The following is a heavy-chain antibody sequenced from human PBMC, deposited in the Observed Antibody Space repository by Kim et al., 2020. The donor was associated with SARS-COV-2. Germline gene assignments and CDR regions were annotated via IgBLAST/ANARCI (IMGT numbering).Heavy chain of an antibody. J-gene: IGHJ4*02. Sequence: GGSLRLSCAASGLSFSTYAMSWVRQAPGKGLEWVSSISDDGGTTSHADSVKGQFTISRDNSKNTLYLQMNSLRAEDTAVYYCATRSAGRNFDHWGQGTLVTVSS. CDR2: ISDDGGTT. D-gene: IGHD6-19*01. CDR3: ATRSAGRNFDH. CDR1: GLSFSTYA. V-gene: IGHV3-23*01.